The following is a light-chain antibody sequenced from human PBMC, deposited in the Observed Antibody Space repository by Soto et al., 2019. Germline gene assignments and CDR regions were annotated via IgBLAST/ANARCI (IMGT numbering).Light chain of an antibody. CDR3: LQHKSYPLT. V-gene: IGKV1-17*03. Sequence: DIQMTQSPSAMSASVGDRVTITCRASRDISSYLAWFQQKPGKVPKRLIYAASSLQSGVPARFSGSGSGTEFTLTISRQQPEDFSTYYCLQHKSYPLTFGGGTKVEIK. CDR2: AAS. J-gene: IGKJ4*01. CDR1: RDISSY.